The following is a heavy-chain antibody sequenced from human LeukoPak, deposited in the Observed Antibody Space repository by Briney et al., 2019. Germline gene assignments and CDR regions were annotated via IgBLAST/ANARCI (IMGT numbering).Heavy chain of an antibody. CDR1: GFTVSTNY. CDR3: ARGLIYYDSRGHYLAERPYFDY. J-gene: IGHJ4*02. CDR2: IYKAGDP. D-gene: IGHD3-22*01. Sequence: GGSLRPSCAASGFTVSTNYMTWVRQAPGKGLEWVSVIYKAGDPYNADSVKGRFSISRDNRKNMLYLQMNSLRAEDTAVYYCARGLIYYDSRGHYLAERPYFDYWGQGTLVTVSS. V-gene: IGHV3-53*01.